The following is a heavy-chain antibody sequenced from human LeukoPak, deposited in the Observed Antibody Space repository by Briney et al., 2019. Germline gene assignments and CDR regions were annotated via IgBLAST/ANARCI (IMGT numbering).Heavy chain of an antibody. J-gene: IGHJ4*02. V-gene: IGHV3-48*03. CDR1: GFTYSSYE. CDR2: ISSSGSTI. Sequence: GGSLRLSCAASGFTYSSYEMNWVRQAPGKGQEWVSYISSSGSTIYYADSVKGRFTISRDNAKNSLYLQMNSLRAEDTAVYYCARDRPNLEPYDYWGQGTLVTVSS. CDR3: ARDRPNLEPYDY. D-gene: IGHD1-1*01.